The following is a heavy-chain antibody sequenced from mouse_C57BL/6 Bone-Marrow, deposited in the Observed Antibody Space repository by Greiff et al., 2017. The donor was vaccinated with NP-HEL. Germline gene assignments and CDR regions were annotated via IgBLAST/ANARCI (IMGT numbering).Heavy chain of an antibody. Sequence: VQLQQSGAELMKPGASVKLSCKATGYTFTGYWIEWVKQRPGHGLEWIGEILPGSGSTNYNEKFKGQATFSADTSSNTDYMQLSSLTTEDSAIYYCARYDYYGSSYVRWYFDVWGTGTTVTVSS. J-gene: IGHJ1*03. CDR1: GYTFTGYW. CDR2: ILPGSGST. CDR3: ARYDYYGSSYVRWYFDV. D-gene: IGHD1-1*01. V-gene: IGHV1-9*01.